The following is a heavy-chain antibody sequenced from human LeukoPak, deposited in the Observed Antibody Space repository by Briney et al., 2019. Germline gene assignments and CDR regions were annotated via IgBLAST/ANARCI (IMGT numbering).Heavy chain of an antibody. V-gene: IGHV3-23*01. CDR1: GFAFSSYA. CDR3: AKDGSWGDYYFYFYMDV. Sequence: GGSLRLSCAASGFAFSSYAMSWVRQAPGKGLEWVSGVSGSGGSPYYADSVKGRFTISRDNSKNTVYIQMNSLRAEDTAVYYCAKDGSWGDYYFYFYMDVWGKGTTVTVSS. J-gene: IGHJ6*03. D-gene: IGHD3-16*01. CDR2: VSGSGGSP.